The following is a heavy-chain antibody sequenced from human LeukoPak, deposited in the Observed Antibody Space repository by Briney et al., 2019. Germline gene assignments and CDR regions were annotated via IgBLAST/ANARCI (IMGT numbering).Heavy chain of an antibody. CDR3: ASGRTLIHCGF. CDR2: IYHSGSN. D-gene: IGHD2-21*01. J-gene: IGHJ4*02. Sequence: SETLSLTCSVSGGSMYSYYWRWIRQAPGKGLEWIASIYHSGSNNYLPLYNPCLTIRVTISVDTSTRQFSPRRTSVTAADGVLYYCASGRTLIHCGFWGEGVQVTV. V-gene: IGHV4-4*09. CDR1: GGSMYSYY.